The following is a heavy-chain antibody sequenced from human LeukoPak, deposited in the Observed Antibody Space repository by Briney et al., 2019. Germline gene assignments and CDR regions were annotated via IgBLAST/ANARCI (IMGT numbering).Heavy chain of an antibody. V-gene: IGHV4-59*01. CDR3: ARDLAYCSTTTCPDV. CDR2: IYYSGIT. Sequence: SETLSLTCTVSGGSISNYYWSWIRQPPGKGLEWIGYIYYSGITNYNPSLKSRVTISVDTSKNQFSLKLSSVTAADTAVYYCARDLAYCSTTTCPDVWGQGTTVTVSS. CDR1: GGSISNYY. D-gene: IGHD2-2*01. J-gene: IGHJ6*02.